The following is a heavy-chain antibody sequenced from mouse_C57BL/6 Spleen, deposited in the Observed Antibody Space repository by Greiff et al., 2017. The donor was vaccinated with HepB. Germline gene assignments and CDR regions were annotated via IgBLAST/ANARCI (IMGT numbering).Heavy chain of an antibody. J-gene: IGHJ4*01. D-gene: IGHD1-1*01. V-gene: IGHV5-17*01. CDR2: ISSGSSTI. CDR1: GFTFSDYG. CDR3: ARPPYYDDSSYAMDY. Sequence: DVKLVESGGGLVKPGGSLKLSCAASGFTFSDYGMHWVRQAPEKGLEWVAYISSGSSTIYYADTVKGRFTISRDNAKNTLVLQMTRLRSEDTAMYYCARPPYYDDSSYAMDYWGQGTSVTVSS.